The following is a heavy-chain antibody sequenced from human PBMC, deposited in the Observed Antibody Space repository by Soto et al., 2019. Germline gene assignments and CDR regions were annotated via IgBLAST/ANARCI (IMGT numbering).Heavy chain of an antibody. CDR1: GFTFSSYA. CDR3: AKKFRPPIIAAAGTDYYYGMDV. V-gene: IGHV3-23*01. D-gene: IGHD6-13*01. J-gene: IGHJ6*02. Sequence: EVQLLESGGGLVQPGGSLRLSCAASGFTFSSYAMSWVRQAPGKGLEWVSAISGSGGSTYYADSVKGRFTISRDNSKNTLYLQMNSLRAEDPAVYYCAKKFRPPIIAAAGTDYYYGMDVWGQGTTVTV. CDR2: ISGSGGST.